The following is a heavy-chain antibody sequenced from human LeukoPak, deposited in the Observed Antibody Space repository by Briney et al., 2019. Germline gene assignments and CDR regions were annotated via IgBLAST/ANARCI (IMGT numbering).Heavy chain of an antibody. CDR3: ARHPSDRLVGATVFDY. V-gene: IGHV4-59*01. CDR2: IFYSGTT. Sequence: PSETLSLTCTVSGASIRTYYWSWIRQPPGKGLEWIAYIFYSGTTSYNPSLKSRVTISVDTSKKQISLRLSSVTAADAAVYYCARHPSDRLVGATVFDYWGQGILVTVSS. J-gene: IGHJ4*02. D-gene: IGHD1-26*01. CDR1: GASIRTYY.